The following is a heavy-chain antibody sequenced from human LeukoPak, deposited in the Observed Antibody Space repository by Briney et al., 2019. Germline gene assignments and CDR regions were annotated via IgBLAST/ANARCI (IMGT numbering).Heavy chain of an antibody. Sequence: PGGSLGLSCVASGFTFSIHGMSWVRQAPGKGLEWVSSITGSGDTTYYADSLKGRFTISRDNSKSILYLQMNSLRAKETAVYYCAKDSGWGLTGEYDSWGQGTLVTVSS. CDR2: ITGSGDTT. V-gene: IGHV3-23*01. J-gene: IGHJ4*02. CDR3: AKDSGWGLTGEYDS. D-gene: IGHD2-21*02. CDR1: GFTFSIHG.